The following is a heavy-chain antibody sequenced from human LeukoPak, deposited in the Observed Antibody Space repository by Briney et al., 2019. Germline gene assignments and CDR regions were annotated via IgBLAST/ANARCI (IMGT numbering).Heavy chain of an antibody. CDR3: AREGVYSNYFDY. Sequence: ASVKVSCKASGYTFTSYYMHWVRQAPGQGLEWMGIIKPSGGSTTYAQKFQGRVTMTRDTSTSTRDTSTSTVYMELSSLRSEDTAMYYCAREGVYSNYFDYWGQGTLVTVST. V-gene: IGHV1-46*01. CDR2: IKPSGGST. D-gene: IGHD4-11*01. CDR1: GYTFTSYY. J-gene: IGHJ4*02.